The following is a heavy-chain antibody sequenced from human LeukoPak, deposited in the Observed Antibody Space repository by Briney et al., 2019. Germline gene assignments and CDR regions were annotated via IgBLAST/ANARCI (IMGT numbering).Heavy chain of an antibody. CDR1: GFSLSTSGMC. D-gene: IGHD3-10*01. V-gene: IGHV2-70*11. J-gene: IGHJ3*02. CDR2: IDWDDGK. Sequence: SGPALVKPTQTLTLTCTFSGFSLSTSGMCVSWIRQPPGKALEWLARIDWDDGKYYSTSLKTRLTISKDTSKNQVVLTMTNMDPVDTATYYCARILDHYYAFDIWGQGTMVTVSS. CDR3: ARILDHYYAFDI.